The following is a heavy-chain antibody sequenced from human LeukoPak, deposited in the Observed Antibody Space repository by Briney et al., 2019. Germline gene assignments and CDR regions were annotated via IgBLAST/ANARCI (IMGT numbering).Heavy chain of an antibody. CDR2: INPNSDGT. J-gene: IGHJ5*02. Sequence: SLELSCKASGYTFTGYYMHCVRQAPGQPLEWRVWINPNSDGTNYAQNYQARVTMTTNTSNSTTNKELIKLSSDDTAVYSVAKERRYIVVVRAADITRNWFDRWGQGTKVSVCS. D-gene: IGHD2-2*01. CDR1: GYTFTGYY. CDR3: AKERRYIVVVRAADITRNWFDR. V-gene: IGHV1-2*02.